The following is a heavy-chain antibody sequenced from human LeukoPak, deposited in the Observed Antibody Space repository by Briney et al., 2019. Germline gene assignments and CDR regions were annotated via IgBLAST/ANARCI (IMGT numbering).Heavy chain of an antibody. D-gene: IGHD5-24*01. CDR2: ISGSGAYS. V-gene: IGHV3-23*01. CDR1: GFTFSDYA. J-gene: IGHJ4*02. CDR3: ARDGGPGDGYYFDY. Sequence: GGSLRLSCAVSGFTFSDYAMSWVRQAPGKGLEWVSGISGSGAYSYYADSVKGRFTISRDNSKNTLYLQMNSLRAEDTAVYYCARDGGPGDGYYFDYWGQGTLVTVSS.